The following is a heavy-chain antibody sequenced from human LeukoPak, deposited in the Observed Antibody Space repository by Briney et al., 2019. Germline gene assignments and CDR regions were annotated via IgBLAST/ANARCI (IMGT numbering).Heavy chain of an antibody. V-gene: IGHV3-9*01. Sequence: PGGSLRLSCAASGFTFDDYAMHWVRHAPGKGLEWVSGISWKSGSIDYADSVKGRFTISRDNAKNSLYLQMNSLRAEDTALYYCAKALGQMGDYGGQGTLVTVSS. J-gene: IGHJ4*02. D-gene: IGHD2-8*01. CDR3: AKALGQMGDY. CDR1: GFTFDDYA. CDR2: ISWKSGSI.